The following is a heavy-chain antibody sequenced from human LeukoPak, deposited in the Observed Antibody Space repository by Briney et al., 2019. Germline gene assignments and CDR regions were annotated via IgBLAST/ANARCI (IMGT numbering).Heavy chain of an antibody. CDR3: APSPLSYYYDSSGNFDY. CDR2: IIPILGIA. Sequence: GASVKVSCKASGGTFSSYAISWVRQAPGQGLEWMGRIIPILGIANYAQKFQGRVTITADKSTSTAYMELSSLRSEDTAVYYCAPSPLSYYYDSSGNFDYWGQGTLVTVSS. D-gene: IGHD3-22*01. V-gene: IGHV1-69*04. CDR1: GGTFSSYA. J-gene: IGHJ4*02.